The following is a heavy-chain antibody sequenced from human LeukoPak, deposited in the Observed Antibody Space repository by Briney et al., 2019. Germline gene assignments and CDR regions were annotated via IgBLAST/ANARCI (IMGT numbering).Heavy chain of an antibody. CDR3: TRGGPVAGTHIYFQH. D-gene: IGHD6-19*01. CDR2: MNPNNDNT. J-gene: IGHJ1*01. Sequence: ASVKVSCKASGYTFTSYDINWLRQSTGQGLEWMGWMNPNNDNTDYAHKFQGRVTLTRNTSISTAYMELSSLRSEETAVYYCTRGGPVAGTHIYFQHWRQGTLVTVSS. V-gene: IGHV1-8*02. CDR1: GYTFTSYD.